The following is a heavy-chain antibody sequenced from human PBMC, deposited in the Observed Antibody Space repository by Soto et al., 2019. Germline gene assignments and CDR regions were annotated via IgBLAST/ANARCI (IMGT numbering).Heavy chain of an antibody. Sequence: PSETLDLKSVLSVYSISIGYYGGWIRQPQVKGLEWIGSIYHSGSTYYNPSLKSRVTISVDTSKNQFSLKLSAVTAADTAVYYCARYLAYYDIRPEWFDPWGQGTMFTVSS. CDR3: ARYLAYYDIRPEWFDP. V-gene: IGHV4-38-2*01. D-gene: IGHD3-22*01. J-gene: IGHJ5*02. CDR1: VYSISIGYY. CDR2: IYHSGST.